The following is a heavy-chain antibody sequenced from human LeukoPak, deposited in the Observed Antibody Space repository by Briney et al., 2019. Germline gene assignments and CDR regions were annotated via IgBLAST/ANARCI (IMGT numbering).Heavy chain of an antibody. J-gene: IGHJ4*02. V-gene: IGHV1-69*13. Sequence: SVKVSCKASGDAFSSYAISWVRQAPGQGLEWMGGIIPIFGTANYAQKFQGRVTITADESTSTAYMELSSLRSEDTAVYYCANLMTPGYWGQGTLVTVSS. CDR1: GDAFSSYA. CDR3: ANLMTPGY. CDR2: IIPIFGTA. D-gene: IGHD3-16*01.